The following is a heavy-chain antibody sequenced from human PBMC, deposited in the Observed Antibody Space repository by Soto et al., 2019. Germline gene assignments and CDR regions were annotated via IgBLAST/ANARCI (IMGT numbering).Heavy chain of an antibody. V-gene: IGHV1-46*01. Sequence: ASVKVSCKASGYTFTSYYMHWVRQAPGQGLEWMGIINPSGGSTSYAQKFQGRVTMTRDTSTSTVYMELRSLRSEDTAVYYCARDGANLYYYYYGMQVWGQGTTVTVSS. D-gene: IGHD2-15*01. J-gene: IGHJ6*02. CDR1: GYTFTSYY. CDR2: INPSGGST. CDR3: ARDGANLYYYYYGMQV.